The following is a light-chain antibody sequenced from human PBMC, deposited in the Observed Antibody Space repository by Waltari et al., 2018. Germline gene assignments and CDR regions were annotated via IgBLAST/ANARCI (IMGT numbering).Light chain of an antibody. CDR1: QNILYTSNNKNY. CDR2: WAS. J-gene: IGKJ1*01. CDR3: QQYYVFPRT. Sequence: DIVMTQSPDSLVVSLGERATINCKSSQNILYTSNNKNYLAWYQQKPGQPPKLLIFWASTRASGVPDRFSGSGVLTEFTLTITNLQPEDVAVYYCQQYYVFPRTFGPGTKVTIK. V-gene: IGKV4-1*01.